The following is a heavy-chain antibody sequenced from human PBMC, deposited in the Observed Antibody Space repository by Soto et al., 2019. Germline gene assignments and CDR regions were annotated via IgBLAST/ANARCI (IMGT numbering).Heavy chain of an antibody. V-gene: IGHV1-58*01. CDR3: ARERDYYDSSGQRDAFDI. CDR1: GFTFTSSA. J-gene: IGHJ3*02. Sequence: SVKVSCKASGFTFTSSAVQWVRQARGQRLEWIGWIVVGSGNTNYAQKFQERVTITRDMSTSTAYMELRSLRSDDTAVYYCARERDYYDSSGQRDAFDIWGQGTMVTVSS. D-gene: IGHD3-22*01. CDR2: IVVGSGNT.